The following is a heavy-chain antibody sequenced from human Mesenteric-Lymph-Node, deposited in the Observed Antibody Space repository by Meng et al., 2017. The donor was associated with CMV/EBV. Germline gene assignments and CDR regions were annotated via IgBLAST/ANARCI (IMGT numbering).Heavy chain of an antibody. J-gene: IGHJ4*02. Sequence: CAASGFTFSSYAMHWVRQAPGKGLEWVAVISYDGSNKYYADSVQGRFTISRDNAKNSLYLQMNSLRAEDTAVYYCARRESSGFWSALNWGQGTLVTVSS. CDR2: ISYDGSNK. CDR1: GFTFSSYA. V-gene: IGHV3-30-3*01. CDR3: ARRESSGFWSALN. D-gene: IGHD3-3*01.